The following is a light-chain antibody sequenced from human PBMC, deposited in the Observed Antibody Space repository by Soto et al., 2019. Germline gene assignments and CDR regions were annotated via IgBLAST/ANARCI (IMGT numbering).Light chain of an antibody. V-gene: IGLV2-23*01. J-gene: IGLJ1*01. CDR3: CSYAGSSTYYV. Sequence: QSALTQPASVSGSPGQSITISCTGTSSDVGSYNLVSWYQQHPGKAPKLMIYEDSKRPSGVSNRFSGSKSGNTASLTISGLQAEDEADYYCCSYAGSSTYYVFGTGTKLTFL. CDR1: SSDVGSYNL. CDR2: EDS.